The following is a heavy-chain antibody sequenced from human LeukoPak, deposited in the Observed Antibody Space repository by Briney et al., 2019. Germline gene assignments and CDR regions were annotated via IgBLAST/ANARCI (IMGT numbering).Heavy chain of an antibody. J-gene: IGHJ5*02. Sequence: PSETLSLTCTVSGGSISSYYWSWIRQPPGKGLEWIGYIYYSGSTNYNPSLKSRVTISVDTSKNQFSLKLSSVTAADTAVYYCARGSSWYAPRRIDWFDPWGQGTLVTVSS. CDR1: GGSISSYY. V-gene: IGHV4-59*01. CDR2: IYYSGST. D-gene: IGHD6-13*01. CDR3: ARGSSWYAPRRIDWFDP.